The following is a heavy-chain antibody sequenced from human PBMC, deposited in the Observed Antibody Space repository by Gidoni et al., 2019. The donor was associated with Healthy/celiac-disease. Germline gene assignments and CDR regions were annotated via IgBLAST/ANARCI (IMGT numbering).Heavy chain of an antibody. CDR1: GFTFSSYG. Sequence: QVQLVESGGGVVQPGRSLRLSCAASGFTFSSYGLTWVRQAPGQGLEGVAVISYDGSNKYLAASVKGRFTISRDKSKHTLYLQMNSLRAEDTAVYYCAKDLLSGGGLYRVVGMDVWGQGTTVTVSS. V-gene: IGHV3-30*18. D-gene: IGHD2-21*01. CDR2: ISYDGSNK. J-gene: IGHJ6*02. CDR3: AKDLLSGGGLYRVVGMDV.